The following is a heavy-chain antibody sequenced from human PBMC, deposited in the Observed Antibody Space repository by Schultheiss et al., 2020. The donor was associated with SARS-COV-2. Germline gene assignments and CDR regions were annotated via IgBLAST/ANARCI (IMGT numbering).Heavy chain of an antibody. Sequence: ASVKVSCKASGYTFTSYGISWVRQAPGQGLEWMGWISAYNGNTNYAQKLQGRVTMTTDTSTSTAYMELRSLRSDDTAVYYCARPPPDSPNWLYAFDIWGQGTMVTVSS. CDR2: ISAYNGNT. D-gene: IGHD3-9*01. CDR1: GYTFTSYG. V-gene: IGHV1-18*01. J-gene: IGHJ3*02. CDR3: ARPPPDSPNWLYAFDI.